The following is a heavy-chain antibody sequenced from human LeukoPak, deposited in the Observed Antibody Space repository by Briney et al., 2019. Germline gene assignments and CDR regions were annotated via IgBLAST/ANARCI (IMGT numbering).Heavy chain of an antibody. V-gene: IGHV3-30*02. CDR3: AKLRDGYNLISAFDI. CDR2: IRYDGSDK. D-gene: IGHD5-24*01. Sequence: PGGSLRLSCAASGFTFSSSGMHWVRQAPGKGLEWLAFIRYDGSDKYYADSVKGRFTISRDNSKNTLFLQMSSLGAEDTAVYYCAKLRDGYNLISAFDIWGQGTMVTASS. J-gene: IGHJ3*02. CDR1: GFTFSSSG.